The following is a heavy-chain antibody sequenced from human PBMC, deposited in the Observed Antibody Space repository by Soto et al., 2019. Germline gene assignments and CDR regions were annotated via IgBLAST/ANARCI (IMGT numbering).Heavy chain of an antibody. J-gene: IGHJ4*02. V-gene: IGHV4-30-4*01. CDR2: IYYTRST. D-gene: IGHD6-6*01. CDR3: ARDRSNSPDFFDF. Sequence: QVQLQESGPGLVKPSQTLSLTCTVSGGSISSDDHYWTWIRQPPGKGLEWIGYIYYTRSTNYNPSLKSRVTISMDTSKNQFSRKVNSVTAADTAVYYCARDRSNSPDFFDFWGQGTLVTVSS. CDR1: GGSISSDDHY.